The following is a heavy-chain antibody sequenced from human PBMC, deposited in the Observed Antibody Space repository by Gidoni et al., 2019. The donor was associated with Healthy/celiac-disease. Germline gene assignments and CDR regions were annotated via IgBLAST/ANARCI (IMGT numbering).Heavy chain of an antibody. CDR1: GFPVSSNY. V-gene: IGHV3-53*01. D-gene: IGHD3-10*01. Sequence: EVQLVESGGGLIQRGGSLSLSCAASGFPVSSNYMSWVRQAPGKGLEWVSVIYSGGSTYYADPVKGRFTISRDNSKNTLYLQMNSLRAEDTAVYYCARGDLTGSGSNDYWGQGTLVTVSS. CDR2: IYSGGST. J-gene: IGHJ4*02. CDR3: ARGDLTGSGSNDY.